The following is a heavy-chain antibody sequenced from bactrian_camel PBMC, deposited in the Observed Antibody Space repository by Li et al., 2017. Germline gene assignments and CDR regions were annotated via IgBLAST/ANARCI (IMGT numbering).Heavy chain of an antibody. CDR3: ATFFDSIGYYTFSY. D-gene: IGHD2*01. V-gene: IGHV3S10*01. Sequence: DVQLVESGGGLVQPGGSLRLTCAASGFAFSSYYMSWVRQAAGKEREWVSSISFDGTPMYADSVEGRFTISKDKATDTVHLQMNSLKSEDTALYYCATFFDSIGYYTFSYWGQGTQVTVS. CDR1: GFAFSSYY. J-gene: IGHJ4*01. CDR2: ISFDGTP.